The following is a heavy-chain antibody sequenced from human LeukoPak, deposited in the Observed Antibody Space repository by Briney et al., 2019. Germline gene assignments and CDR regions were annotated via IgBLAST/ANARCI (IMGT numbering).Heavy chain of an antibody. J-gene: IGHJ4*02. CDR1: GFTFSSYG. Sequence: PGGSLRLSCAASGFTFSSYGMHWVRQAPGKGLEWVAVIWYDGSNKYYADSVKGRFTISRDNSKNTLYLQMNSLRAEDTAVYYCARDRSSIAARGPLDYWGQGTLVTVSS. CDR2: IWYDGSNK. CDR3: ARDRSSIAARGPLDY. V-gene: IGHV3-33*01. D-gene: IGHD6-6*01.